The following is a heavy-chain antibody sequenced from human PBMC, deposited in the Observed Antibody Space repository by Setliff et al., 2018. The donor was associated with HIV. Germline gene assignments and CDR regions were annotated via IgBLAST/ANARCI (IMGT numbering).Heavy chain of an antibody. V-gene: IGHV3-21*01. J-gene: IGHJ6*03. CDR3: ARDFLGDGYMDV. CDR1: GFTFSRYS. CDR2: ISSSSSYI. D-gene: IGHD3-16*01. Sequence: GGSLRLSCAASGFTFSRYSMNWFRQAPGKGLEWVSSISSSSSYIYHADSVKGRFAISRDNAKNSLYLQMNSLRAEDTAVYYCARDFLGDGYMDVWGKGTTVTVSS.